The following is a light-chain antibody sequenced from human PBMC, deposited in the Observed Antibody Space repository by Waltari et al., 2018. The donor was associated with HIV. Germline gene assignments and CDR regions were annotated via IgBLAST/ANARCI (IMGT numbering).Light chain of an antibody. Sequence: IVLTQSPATLSLSPGERATLSCRASQSISSGYLAWYQQRPGPPPRLLIYGASNRATGIPDRFSGSGSGTVFTLTITGMEPEDFAMYYCQQYGSSPCTFGLGTKLEI. J-gene: IGKJ2*02. V-gene: IGKV3-20*01. CDR2: GAS. CDR1: QSISSGY. CDR3: QQYGSSPCT.